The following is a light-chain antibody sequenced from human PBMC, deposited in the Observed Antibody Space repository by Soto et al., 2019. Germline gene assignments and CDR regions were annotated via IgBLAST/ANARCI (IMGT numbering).Light chain of an antibody. CDR1: QTISGY. CDR3: QQSYNSPT. CDR2: AAS. J-gene: IGKJ1*01. Sequence: DIQMTQSPSSLSASVGDRVTITCRASQTISGYLNWYQQRPGKAPQLLSYAASSLQSGVPSRFSGSGSGTDFALTISSPQAEDFATYYCQQSYNSPTFGQGTKVEI. V-gene: IGKV1-39*01.